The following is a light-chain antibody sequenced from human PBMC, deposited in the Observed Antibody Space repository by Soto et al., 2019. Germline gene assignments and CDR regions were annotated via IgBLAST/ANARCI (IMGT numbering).Light chain of an antibody. CDR2: DAS. J-gene: IGKJ1*01. V-gene: IGKV3D-15*01. Sequence: EFGWPQSPCTLSLSPGERSTLSCISIQSVSSSYLAWYQQKPGQAPRLLIYDASTRATGIPARFSGSGSGTEFTLTISSLQSEDFAVYYCQQYNNWTPWTFGQGTKVDIK. CDR1: QSVSSSY. CDR3: QQYNNWTPWT.